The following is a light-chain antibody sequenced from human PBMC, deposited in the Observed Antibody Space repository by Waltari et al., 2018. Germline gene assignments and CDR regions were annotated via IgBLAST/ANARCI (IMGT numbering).Light chain of an antibody. CDR3: QQYYSTPQT. Sequence: DILMTQSPDSLAVSLGERATINCKSSQSVLYSSNNKNYLAWYQQKPGQPPKLLIYWASTRESGVPDRFSGSGSGTYFTLTISSLQAEDVAVYYCQQYYSTPQTFGQGTKVEIK. CDR2: WAS. V-gene: IGKV4-1*01. J-gene: IGKJ1*01. CDR1: QSVLYSSNNKNY.